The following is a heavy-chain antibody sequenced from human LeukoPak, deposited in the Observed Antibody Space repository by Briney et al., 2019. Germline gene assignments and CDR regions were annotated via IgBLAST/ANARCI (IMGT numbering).Heavy chain of an antibody. D-gene: IGHD6-6*01. J-gene: IGHJ4*02. Sequence: PSETLSLTCTVSGGSISSISYYWGWIRQPPGTGLEWIGSIYYSGSTYCNPSLKSRVTISVDTSKNQFSLKLSSVTAADTAVYYCARQRKYSSSSSVLVGGSAFDYWGQGTLVTVSS. CDR1: GGSISSISYY. V-gene: IGHV4-39*01. CDR2: IYYSGST. CDR3: ARQRKYSSSSSVLVGGSAFDY.